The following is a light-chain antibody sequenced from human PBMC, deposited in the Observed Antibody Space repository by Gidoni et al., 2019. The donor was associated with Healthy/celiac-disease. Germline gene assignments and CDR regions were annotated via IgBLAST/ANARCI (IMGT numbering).Light chain of an antibody. V-gene: IGLV1-40*01. CDR2: GNS. CDR1: SSNIGAGYD. CDR3: QSYDSSLSGYVV. Sequence: SVLTQPPSVSGAPGQRVTLSCTGSSSNIGAGYDVHWYQQPPGTAPKLLIYGNSNRPAGVPDRFSGSKSGTAASLAITGLQAEDEADYYCQSYDSSLSGYVVFGGGTKLTVL. J-gene: IGLJ2*01.